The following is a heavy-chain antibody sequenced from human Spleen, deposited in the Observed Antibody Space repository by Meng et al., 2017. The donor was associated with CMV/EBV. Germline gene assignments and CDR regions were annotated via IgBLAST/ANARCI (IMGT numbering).Heavy chain of an antibody. CDR2: ITGSGGST. J-gene: IGHJ4*02. V-gene: IGHV3-23*01. D-gene: IGHD1-20*01. CDR1: GFTFSSYA. Sequence: GESLKISCAASGFTFSSYAMSWVRQGPGKGLEWVSAITGSGGSTYYADSVKGRFTISRDNSKNTLYLQMNSLRAEDTAVYYCAKRIPNWIYVDFWGQGTLVTVSS. CDR3: AKRIPNWIYVDF.